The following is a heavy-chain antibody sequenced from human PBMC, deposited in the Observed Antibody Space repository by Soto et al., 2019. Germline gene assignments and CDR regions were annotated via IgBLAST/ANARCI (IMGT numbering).Heavy chain of an antibody. D-gene: IGHD6-13*01. CDR1: GGSISSYY. J-gene: IGHJ6*02. CDR2: IYYSGST. CDR3: ARASSSWYGYYYYYGMDV. Sequence: SETLSLTCTVSGGSISSYYWSWIRQPPGKGLEWIGYIYYSGSTNYNPSLKSRVTISVDTSKNQFSLKLSSVTAADTAVYYCARASSSWYGYYYYYGMDVWGQGTTVTVSS. V-gene: IGHV4-59*01.